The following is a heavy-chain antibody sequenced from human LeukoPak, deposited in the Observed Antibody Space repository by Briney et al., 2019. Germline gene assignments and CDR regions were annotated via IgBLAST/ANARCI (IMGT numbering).Heavy chain of an antibody. CDR2: ISSSSSYI. Sequence: GGSLRLSCAASGFTFSSYAMSWVRQAPGKGLEWVSSISSSSSYIYYADSVKGRFTISRDNAKNSLYLQMNSLRAEDTAVYYCARDRGNYYYGMDVWGQGTTVTVSS. V-gene: IGHV3-21*01. CDR3: ARDRGNYYYGMDV. D-gene: IGHD3-10*01. J-gene: IGHJ6*02. CDR1: GFTFSSYA.